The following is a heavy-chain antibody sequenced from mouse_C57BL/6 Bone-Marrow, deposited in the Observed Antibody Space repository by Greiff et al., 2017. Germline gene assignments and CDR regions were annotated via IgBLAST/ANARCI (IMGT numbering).Heavy chain of an antibody. D-gene: IGHD2-4*01. CDR2: IDPEDGET. Sequence: VQLQQSGAELVKPGASVKLSCTASGFNIKDYYMHWVKQRTEQGLECIGRIDPEDGETKYAPKFQGKATITADTSSNTAYLQLSSLTSEDTAVYYGAADYDYHYYAMDYWGQGTSVTVSS. CDR1: GFNIKDYY. CDR3: AADYDYHYYAMDY. J-gene: IGHJ4*01. V-gene: IGHV14-2*01.